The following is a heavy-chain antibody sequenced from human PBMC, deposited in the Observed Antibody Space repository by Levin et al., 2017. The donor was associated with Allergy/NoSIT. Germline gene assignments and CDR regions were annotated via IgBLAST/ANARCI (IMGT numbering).Heavy chain of an antibody. D-gene: IGHD2-2*02. Sequence: GGSLRLSCAASGFTFSSYAMHWVRQAPGKGLEWVAVISYDGSNKYYADSVKGRFTISRDNSKNTLYLQMNSLRAEDTAVYYCARDRDKRYCSSTSCYTDDAFDIWGQGTMVTVSS. CDR1: GFTFSSYA. J-gene: IGHJ3*02. V-gene: IGHV3-30*04. CDR3: ARDRDKRYCSSTSCYTDDAFDI. CDR2: ISYDGSNK.